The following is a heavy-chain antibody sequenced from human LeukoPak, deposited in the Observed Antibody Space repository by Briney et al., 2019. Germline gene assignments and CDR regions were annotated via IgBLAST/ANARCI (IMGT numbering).Heavy chain of an antibody. J-gene: IGHJ4*02. CDR3: ARREEARNFYH. CDR2: IYYSGST. Sequence: TFSNYAMTWVRQPPGKGLEWIGSIYYSGSTYYNPSPKSRVTISVDTSKNQFSLTLSSVTAADTAVYYCARREEARNFYHWGQGTLVTVSS. CDR1: TFSNYA. D-gene: IGHD6-6*01. V-gene: IGHV4-39*01.